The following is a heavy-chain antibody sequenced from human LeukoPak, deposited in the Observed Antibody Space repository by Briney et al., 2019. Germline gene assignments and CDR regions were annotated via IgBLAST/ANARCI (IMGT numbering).Heavy chain of an antibody. CDR2: INPNSGGT. V-gene: IGHV1-2*02. D-gene: IGHD2-2*01. CDR1: GYTFTGYY. CDR3: AASSGPLGYCSSTSCDYYYMDV. Sequence: ASVKVSCKASGYTFTGYYMHWVRQAPGQGLEWMGWINPNSGGTNYAQKFQGRVTMTRDTSISTAYMELSRLRSDDTAVYYCAASSGPLGYCSSTSCDYYYMDVWGKGTTVTVSS. J-gene: IGHJ6*03.